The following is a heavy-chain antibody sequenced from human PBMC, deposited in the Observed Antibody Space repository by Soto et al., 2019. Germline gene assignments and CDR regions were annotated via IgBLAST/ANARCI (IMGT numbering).Heavy chain of an antibody. Sequence: QLGGTLRLSCAASGFTYSRYWMSWVRQAPGKGLEWVANIKQDGSEKYYVDSVKGRFTISRDNAKNSLYLQMNSLRAEDTSVYYCARAHVVLRYYDSSGYYPRGPFDYWGQGT. J-gene: IGHJ4*02. CDR3: ARAHVVLRYYDSSGYYPRGPFDY. CDR2: IKQDGSEK. D-gene: IGHD3-22*01. V-gene: IGHV3-7*01. CDR1: GFTYSRYW.